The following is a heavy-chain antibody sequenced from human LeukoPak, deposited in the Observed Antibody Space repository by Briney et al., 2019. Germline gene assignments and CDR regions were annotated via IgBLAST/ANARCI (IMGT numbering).Heavy chain of an antibody. J-gene: IGHJ4*02. D-gene: IGHD4-17*01. V-gene: IGHV3-30*14. CDR3: ARATTSPGTSYGLDY. Sequence: AGGSLRLSCAASGFTFSSYAMHWVRQAPGKGLEWVAVISYDGSNKYYADSVKGRFTISRDNSKNTLYLQMNSLRAEDTAVYYCARATTSPGTSYGLDYWGQGTLVAVSS. CDR2: ISYDGSNK. CDR1: GFTFSSYA.